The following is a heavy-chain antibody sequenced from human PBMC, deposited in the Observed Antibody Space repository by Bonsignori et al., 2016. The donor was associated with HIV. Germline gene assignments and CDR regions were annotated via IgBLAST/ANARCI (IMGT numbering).Heavy chain of an antibody. CDR3: ATRWDVLRFFGVVIRPPYY. J-gene: IGHJ4*02. V-gene: IGHV3-30*02. D-gene: IGHD3-3*01. Sequence: WIRQPPGKGLEWVAFIRYDGSNKYYADSVKGRFTISRDNSKNTLYLQMNSLRAEDTAVYYCATRWDVLRFFGVVIRPPYYWGQGTLVTVSS. CDR2: IRYDGSNK.